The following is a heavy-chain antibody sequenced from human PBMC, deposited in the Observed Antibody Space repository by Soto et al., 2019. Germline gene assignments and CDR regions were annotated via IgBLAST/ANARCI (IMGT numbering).Heavy chain of an antibody. CDR1: GFTFSSNR. CDR2: INQDGGVR. V-gene: IGHV3-7*01. D-gene: IGHD3-16*02. CDR3: ATDYQAY. Sequence: EVQLVESGGGLVQPGGSLRLSCAASGFTFSSNRMIWVRQAPGKGLEWVAKINQDGGVRYYVDSVKGRFTISRDNAKNSLYLQMNSLRAADTAVSYCATDYQAYWGQGTLVTVSS. J-gene: IGHJ4*02.